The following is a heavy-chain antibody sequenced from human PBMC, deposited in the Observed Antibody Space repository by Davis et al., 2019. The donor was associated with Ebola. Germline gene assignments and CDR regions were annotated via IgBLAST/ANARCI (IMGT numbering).Heavy chain of an antibody. V-gene: IGHV1-45*02. CDR2: ITAFNGNT. D-gene: IGHD3-22*01. Sequence: SVKVSCKASGYTFTYRYLHWVRQAPGQALEWMGWITAFNGNTNYAQKFQDRVTITRDRSMSTAYMELSSLRSEDTAMYYCASSMIVVVITTLNFGALDIWGQGTMVTVSS. CDR1: GYTFTYRY. J-gene: IGHJ3*02. CDR3: ASSMIVVVITTLNFGALDI.